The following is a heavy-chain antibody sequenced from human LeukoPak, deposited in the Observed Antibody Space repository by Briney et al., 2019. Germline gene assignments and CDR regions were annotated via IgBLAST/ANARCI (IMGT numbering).Heavy chain of an antibody. CDR3: TRLHYDILTGPFDY. Sequence: PGGSLRLSCAASGFTVSSNYMSWVRQAPGKGLEWVSVIYSGGSTYYADSVKGRFTISRDNSKNTLYLQMNSLRAEDTAMYYCTRLHYDILTGPFDYWGRGTLVTVSS. J-gene: IGHJ4*02. CDR2: IYSGGST. V-gene: IGHV3-66*04. CDR1: GFTVSSNY. D-gene: IGHD3-9*01.